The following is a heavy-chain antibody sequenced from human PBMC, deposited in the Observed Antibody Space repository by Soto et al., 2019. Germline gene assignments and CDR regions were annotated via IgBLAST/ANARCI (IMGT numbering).Heavy chain of an antibody. D-gene: IGHD2-2*01. Sequence: PGESLKISCKGSGYSFTSHRIGWVRQMPGKGLEWMGIIYPGDSDTRYSPSFQGQVTISADKSSSTAYLQWSSLRASDTAIYYCATTTHCSSTTCQTFYFDYWGQGTLVTVSS. CDR1: GYSFTSHR. CDR3: ATTTHCSSTTCQTFYFDY. J-gene: IGHJ4*02. CDR2: IYPGDSDT. V-gene: IGHV5-51*01.